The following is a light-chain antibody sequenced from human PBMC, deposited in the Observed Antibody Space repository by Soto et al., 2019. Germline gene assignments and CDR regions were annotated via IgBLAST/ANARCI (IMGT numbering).Light chain of an antibody. Sequence: QSVLTQPPSAPGTVGQRVTISCSGSSSNIGSDSVDWYKQLPGTALKLLIYDNNQRPSGVPDRFSGSKSGTSASLAISGLQSEDEADYFCASWDDSLNGPVFGGGTQLTVL. CDR1: SSNIGSDS. J-gene: IGLJ2*01. CDR2: DNN. CDR3: ASWDDSLNGPV. V-gene: IGLV1-44*01.